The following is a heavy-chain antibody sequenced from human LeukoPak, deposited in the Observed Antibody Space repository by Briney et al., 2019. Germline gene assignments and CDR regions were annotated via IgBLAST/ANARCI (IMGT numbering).Heavy chain of an antibody. CDR3: ARGITMVRGIPNWFDS. Sequence: GGSLRLSCAASGFTFSSYEMNWVRQAPGKGLEWVSYISSSGSTIYYADSVKGRFTTSRDSTKNSLYLQMNSLRAEDTAVYYCARGITMVRGIPNWFDSWGQGTLVTVSS. CDR1: GFTFSSYE. J-gene: IGHJ5*01. CDR2: ISSSGSTI. D-gene: IGHD3-10*01. V-gene: IGHV3-48*03.